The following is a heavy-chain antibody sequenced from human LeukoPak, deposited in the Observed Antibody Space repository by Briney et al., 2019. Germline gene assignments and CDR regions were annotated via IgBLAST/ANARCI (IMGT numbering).Heavy chain of an antibody. CDR1: GGTFTSYA. V-gene: IGHV1-69*13. D-gene: IGHD3-16*02. CDR3: ARGGHYVWGSYPEGSPKSADYWYFDL. CDR2: IIPIFGTA. J-gene: IGHJ2*01. Sequence: GASVKVSCKASGGTFTSYAISWVRQAPGQGLEWMGGIIPIFGTANYAQEFQGRVTITVDESTSTAYMELSSLRSEDTAVYYCARGGHYVWGSYPEGSPKSADYWYFDLWGRGTLVTVSS.